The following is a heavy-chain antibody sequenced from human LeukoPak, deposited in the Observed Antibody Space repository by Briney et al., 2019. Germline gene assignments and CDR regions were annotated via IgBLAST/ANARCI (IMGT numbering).Heavy chain of an antibody. D-gene: IGHD6-6*01. CDR3: ASFEYSSSYYFDY. J-gene: IGHJ4*02. V-gene: IGHV4-59*01. Sequence: SETLSLTCTVSGGSISSYYWSWIRQPPGKGLEWIGYIYYSGSTNYNPSPKSRVTISVDTSKNQFSLKLSSVTAADTAVYYCASFEYSSSYYFDYWGQGTLVTVSS. CDR2: IYYSGST. CDR1: GGSISSYY.